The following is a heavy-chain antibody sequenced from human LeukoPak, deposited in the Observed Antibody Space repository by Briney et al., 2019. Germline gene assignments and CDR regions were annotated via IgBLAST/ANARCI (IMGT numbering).Heavy chain of an antibody. CDR3: ARIRPRAFDY. CDR1: GGSFSGYY. D-gene: IGHD4-17*01. Sequence: PSETLSLTCAVYGGSFSGYYWSWIRQPPGKGLEWIGEINHSGSTNYNPSLKSRVTISVDTSKNQFSLKLSSVTAADTAVYYCARIRPRAFDYWGQGTLVTVSS. V-gene: IGHV4-34*01. CDR2: INHSGST. J-gene: IGHJ4*02.